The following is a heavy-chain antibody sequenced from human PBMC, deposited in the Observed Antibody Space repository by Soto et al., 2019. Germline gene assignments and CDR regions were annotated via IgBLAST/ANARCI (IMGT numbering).Heavy chain of an antibody. CDR1: GGSFSSSTYY. D-gene: IGHD3-22*01. V-gene: IGHV4-39*01. Sequence: QLQLQESGPGLVKPSETLSLTCTVSGGSFSSSTYYWGWIRQPPGKGLEWIGSMYSGGNTYYNPSLKSRVTVSVDTSKNPFSLKLTSVTAADTAMYYCARQPYDSTGYYYGAWGQGTLVTVSS. CDR2: MYSGGNT. CDR3: ARQPYDSTGYYYGA. J-gene: IGHJ5*02.